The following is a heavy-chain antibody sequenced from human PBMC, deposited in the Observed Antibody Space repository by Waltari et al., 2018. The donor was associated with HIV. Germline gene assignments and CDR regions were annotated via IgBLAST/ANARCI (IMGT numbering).Heavy chain of an antibody. J-gene: IGHJ6*02. CDR1: GGSISNHY. D-gene: IGHD2-15*01. CDR2: MYYNGNT. Sequence: QVQLQESGPGLVKPSETLSLTCSVSGGSISNHYLSWIRQPPGKPLEWIGYMYYNGNTNYNSSLKNRVTMSVDTSKNQFSLKMSSVTAADTAMYYCARGPIMTPGNFYNGFDVWGRGTTVAVSS. CDR3: ARGPIMTPGNFYNGFDV. V-gene: IGHV4-59*11.